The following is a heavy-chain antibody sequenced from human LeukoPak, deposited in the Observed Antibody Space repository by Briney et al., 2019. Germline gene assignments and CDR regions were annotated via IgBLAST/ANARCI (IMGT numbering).Heavy chain of an antibody. Sequence: SETLSLTCTVSGDSISRYYWSWIRQPPGKGLEWIGYIYYSGSTNYNPSLKSRVTISVDTSKNQFSLKLSSVTAADTAVYYCARGTFNYYDSSGYYSEYYFDYWGQGTLVTVSS. CDR1: GDSISRYY. D-gene: IGHD3-22*01. CDR2: IYYSGST. CDR3: ARGTFNYYDSSGYYSEYYFDY. V-gene: IGHV4-59*01. J-gene: IGHJ4*02.